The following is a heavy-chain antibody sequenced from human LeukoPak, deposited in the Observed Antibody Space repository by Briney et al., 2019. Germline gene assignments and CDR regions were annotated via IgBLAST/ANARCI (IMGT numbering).Heavy chain of an antibody. CDR2: IYYSGST. V-gene: IGHV4-39*01. D-gene: IGHD3-22*01. CDR3: ASLPLITMIASPNFGY. J-gene: IGHJ4*02. Sequence: PSETLSLTCTVSGGSISSSSYYWGWIRQPPGKGLEWIGSIYYSGSTYYNPSLKSRVTISVDTSKNQFSLKLSSMTAADTAVYYCASLPLITMIASPNFGYWGQGTLVTVSS. CDR1: GGSISSSSYY.